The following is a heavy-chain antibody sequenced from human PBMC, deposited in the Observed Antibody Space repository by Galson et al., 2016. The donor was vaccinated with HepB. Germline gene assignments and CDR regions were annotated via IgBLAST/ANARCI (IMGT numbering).Heavy chain of an antibody. V-gene: IGHV4-31*03. D-gene: IGHD5-18*01. CDR3: ARGGYSYGHGDEY. CDR1: GDSVTTGGYY. CDR2: IYSRVVT. J-gene: IGHJ4*02. Sequence: TLSLTCNVSGDSVTTGGYYWSWIRQHPGKGLEWIGYIYSRVVTFYTPSLRSRVEISVDTSKNQFSLKLSSVTAADTAFYYCARGGYSYGHGDEYWGQGILVTVSS.